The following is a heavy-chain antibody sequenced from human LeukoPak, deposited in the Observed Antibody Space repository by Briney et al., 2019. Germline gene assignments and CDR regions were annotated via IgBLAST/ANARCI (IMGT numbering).Heavy chain of an antibody. CDR1: GFTFSDHA. Sequence: GGSLRLSCAASGFTFSDHAMDWVRQAPGKGLEWVGRIRNKANSYTTEYAASVQGRFTVSRDDSKNSLYLQMNSMKTEDTAVYYCTRLVGANDWGQGTLLTVSS. V-gene: IGHV3-72*01. CDR3: TRLVGAND. J-gene: IGHJ4*02. D-gene: IGHD1-26*01. CDR2: IRNKANSYTT.